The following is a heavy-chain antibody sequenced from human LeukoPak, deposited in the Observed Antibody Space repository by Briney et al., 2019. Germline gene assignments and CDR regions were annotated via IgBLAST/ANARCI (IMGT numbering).Heavy chain of an antibody. CDR1: GGSISSSSYY. D-gene: IGHD3-10*01. J-gene: IGHJ4*02. V-gene: IGHV4-39*01. CDR2: IYYSGST. CDR3: ARQNMVRGVIFDY. Sequence: SETLSLTCTVSGGSISSSSYYWGWIRQPPGKGLEWIGSIYYSGSTYYNPSLKSRVTISVDTSNNQFSLKLSSVTAADTAVYYCARQNMVRGVIFDYWGQGTLVTVSS.